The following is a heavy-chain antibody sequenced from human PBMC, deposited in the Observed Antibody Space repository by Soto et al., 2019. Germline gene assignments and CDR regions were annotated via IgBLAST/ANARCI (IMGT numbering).Heavy chain of an antibody. CDR1: GGSISSYY. Sequence: SETLSLTCTVSGGSISSYYWSWIRQPPGKGLEWIGYIYYSGSTNYNPSLKSRVTISVDTSKNQFSLKLSSVTAADTAVYYCASNFGWYSLDYWGQGTLVTVSS. CDR2: IYYSGST. J-gene: IGHJ4*02. CDR3: ASNFGWYSLDY. V-gene: IGHV4-59*12. D-gene: IGHD1-26*01.